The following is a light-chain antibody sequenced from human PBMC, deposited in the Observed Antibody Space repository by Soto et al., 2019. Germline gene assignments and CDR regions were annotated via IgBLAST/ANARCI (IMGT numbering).Light chain of an antibody. Sequence: EIVLTQSPGTLSLSRGERATLSXRASHSGSRSYLAWYQREPGXAPRLXXACXSSRATGSPDRLSGSGSGTDFTLTISRLEPEDFAVYYCQQYGSATRTFGQGTKVDIK. V-gene: IGKV3-20*01. J-gene: IGKJ1*01. CDR3: QQYGSATRT. CDR1: HSGSRSY. CDR2: CXS.